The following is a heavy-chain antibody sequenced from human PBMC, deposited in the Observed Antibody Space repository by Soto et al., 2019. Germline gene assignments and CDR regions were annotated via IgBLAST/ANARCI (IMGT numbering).Heavy chain of an antibody. V-gene: IGHV1-69*12. CDR3: ARGYTAMVSHNFDY. J-gene: IGHJ4*02. CDR1: GGTFSSYA. D-gene: IGHD5-18*01. Sequence: QVQLVQSGAEVKKPGSSVKVSCKASGGTFSSYAISWVRPAPGQGLEWMGGIIAIFGTANYAQKFQGRVTITADECTSTAYKELRSLRSEDTAVYYCARGYTAMVSHNFDYWGQGTLVTVSS. CDR2: IIAIFGTA.